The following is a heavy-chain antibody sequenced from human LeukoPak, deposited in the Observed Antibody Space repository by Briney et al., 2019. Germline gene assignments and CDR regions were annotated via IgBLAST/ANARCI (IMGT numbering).Heavy chain of an antibody. CDR3: AKATLEWLLHVFDY. D-gene: IGHD3-3*01. CDR1: GFTLSSYA. V-gene: IGHV3-23*01. CDR2: ITGSGGST. Sequence: GGSLRLSCAASGFTLSSYAMSWVRQAPGKGLEWVSTITGSGGSTYYADSVKGRFTISRDNSKNTLYLQMNSLRAEDTAVYYCAKATLEWLLHVFDYWGRGTLVTVSS. J-gene: IGHJ4*02.